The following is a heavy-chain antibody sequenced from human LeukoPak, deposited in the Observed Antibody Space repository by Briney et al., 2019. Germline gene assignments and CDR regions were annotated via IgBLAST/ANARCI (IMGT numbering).Heavy chain of an antibody. CDR2: INTNTGNP. CDR1: GYTFTSYA. D-gene: IGHD3/OR15-3a*01. Sequence: ASVTVSYKTSGYTFTSYAMNWVRQAPRQGLEWMGWINTNTGNPTYAQGFTGRFVFSLDTSVSTAYLEISSLKAEDTAVYYCARVGVPMIWYYFDYWGQGTLVTVSS. CDR3: ARVGVPMIWYYFDY. V-gene: IGHV7-4-1*02. J-gene: IGHJ4*02.